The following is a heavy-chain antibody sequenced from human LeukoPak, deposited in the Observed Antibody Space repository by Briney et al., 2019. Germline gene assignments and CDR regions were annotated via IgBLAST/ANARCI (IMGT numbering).Heavy chain of an antibody. V-gene: IGHV1-2*02. D-gene: IGHD3-3*01. J-gene: IGHJ4*02. Sequence: ASVKVSCKASRYTFTDYYIHWVRRAPGQGLEWMGWINPNSGGTNYAQKFQARVTMTRDTSISTAYMELSRLRSDDTAVYYGSRGPPGFLRFLEWSPLLHCWGQGSHDTVSS. CDR3: SRGPPGFLRFLEWSPLLHC. CDR2: INPNSGGT. CDR1: RYTFTDYY.